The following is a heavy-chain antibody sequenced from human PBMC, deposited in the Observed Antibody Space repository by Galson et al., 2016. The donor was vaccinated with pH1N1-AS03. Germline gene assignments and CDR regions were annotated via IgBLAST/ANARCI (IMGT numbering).Heavy chain of an antibody. D-gene: IGHD3-16*02. CDR2: IDPSGGPT. V-gene: IGHV1-46*02. J-gene: IGHJ4*02. Sequence: SVKVPCKASGYTFNSWGINWVRQAPGQGLEWMGIIDPSGGPTTYAPKFQGRITITTDTSTSTVYMELVSLRSEDTAVYYCARRYYFDYWGQGTLVTVSS. CDR1: GYTFNSWG. CDR3: ARRYYFDY.